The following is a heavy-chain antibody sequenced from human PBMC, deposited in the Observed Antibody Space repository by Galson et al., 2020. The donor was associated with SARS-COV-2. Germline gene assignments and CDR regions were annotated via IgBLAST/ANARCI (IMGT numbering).Heavy chain of an antibody. CDR2: INHSGST. CDR1: GGSFSGYY. Sequence: SETLSLTCAVYGGSFSGYYWSWIRQPPGKGLEWIGEINHSGSTNYNPSLKSRVTISVDTSKNQFSLKLSSGTAADTAVYYCARELRFLEWTWFDPWGQGTLVTVSS. D-gene: IGHD3-3*01. V-gene: IGHV4-34*01. CDR3: ARELRFLEWTWFDP. J-gene: IGHJ5*02.